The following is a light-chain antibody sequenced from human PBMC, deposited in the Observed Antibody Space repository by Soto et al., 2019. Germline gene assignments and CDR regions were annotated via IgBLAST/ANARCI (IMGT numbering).Light chain of an antibody. CDR3: CLYIRATTSV. V-gene: IGLV2-23*01. Sequence: QSALAQPASVSGSPGQSITISCTGTRGFVGSFSLVSWYQQHPGKAPKFMISEGHRRPSGVPDRFSGSTSVNSASLTISGLQADDEADYYCCLYIRATTSVFGTGTKVT. CDR1: RGFVGSFSL. J-gene: IGLJ1*01. CDR2: EGH.